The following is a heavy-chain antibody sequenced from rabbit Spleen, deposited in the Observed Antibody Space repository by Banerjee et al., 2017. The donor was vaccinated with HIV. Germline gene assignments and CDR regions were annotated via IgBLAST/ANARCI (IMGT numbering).Heavy chain of an antibody. CDR3: ARDLDGVIGWNFGW. CDR2: IYGGSSGTT. V-gene: IGHV1S40*01. CDR1: GFSFSSSNY. Sequence: QSLEESGGDLVKPGASLTLTCTASGFSFSSSNYMCWVRQAPVKALEWIACIYGGSSGTTWYASWAKGRFTISKTSSTTVTLQVTRLTAADTATYFCARDLDGVIGWNFGWWGPGTLVTVS. J-gene: IGHJ4*01. D-gene: IGHD1-1*01.